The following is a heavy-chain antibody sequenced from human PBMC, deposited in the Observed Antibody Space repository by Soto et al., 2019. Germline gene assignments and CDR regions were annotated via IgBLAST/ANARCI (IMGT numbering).Heavy chain of an antibody. J-gene: IGHJ6*02. D-gene: IGHD2-2*01. CDR1: GYVITNGYH. CDR3: TRIYCTTTSRFIKAMDV. Sequence: SETLSLTCAVSGYVITNGYHWGWIRQPPGKELEWIGTISHSVDTYYNPSLKSRVTISIDTDKKHLSLILSSVTAADTATYYCTRIYCTTTSRFIKAMDVWGQWTTLTVSS. CDR2: ISHSVDT. V-gene: IGHV4-38-2*01.